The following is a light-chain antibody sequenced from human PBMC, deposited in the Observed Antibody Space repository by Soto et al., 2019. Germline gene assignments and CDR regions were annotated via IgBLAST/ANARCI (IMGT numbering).Light chain of an antibody. CDR3: MPTIQVPSIA. J-gene: IGKJ5*01. Sequence: EIVMTQSPLSLSATPGQPASISCKSSQSLLHSNGKTYLYWYVQKSGQPPKHLIYEVSNRYSGVSERFSGSGAGTDFTLKISRVEAEDVAVYYCMPTIQVPSIAFGQGTRLEIK. CDR2: EVS. V-gene: IGKV2D-29*01. CDR1: QSLLHSNGKTY.